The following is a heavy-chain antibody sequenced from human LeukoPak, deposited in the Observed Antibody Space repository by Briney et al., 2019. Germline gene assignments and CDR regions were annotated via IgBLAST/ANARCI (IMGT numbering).Heavy chain of an antibody. CDR2: IYHSGST. CDR1: GGSISSGGYY. Sequence: PSETLSLTCTVSGGSISSGGYYWSWIRQPPGKGLEWIGYIYHSGSTYYNLSLKSRVTISVDRSKNQFSLKLSSVTAADTAVYYCARASAYSSSSGIGFWGQGTLVTVSS. J-gene: IGHJ4*02. V-gene: IGHV4-30-2*01. D-gene: IGHD6-6*01. CDR3: ARASAYSSSSGIGF.